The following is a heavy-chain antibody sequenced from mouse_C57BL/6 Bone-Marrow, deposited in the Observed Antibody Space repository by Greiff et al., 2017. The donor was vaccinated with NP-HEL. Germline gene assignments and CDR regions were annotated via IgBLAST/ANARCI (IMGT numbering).Heavy chain of an antibody. Sequence: VQLQQPGAELVRPGTSVKLSCKASGYTFTSYWMHWVKQRPGQGLEWIGVIDPSDSYTNYNQKFKGKATLTVDPSSSTAYMPLSSLTSEDSAVYYCARYYFDYWGQGTTLTVSS. CDR2: IDPSDSYT. J-gene: IGHJ2*01. V-gene: IGHV1-59*01. CDR3: ARYYFDY. CDR1: GYTFTSYW.